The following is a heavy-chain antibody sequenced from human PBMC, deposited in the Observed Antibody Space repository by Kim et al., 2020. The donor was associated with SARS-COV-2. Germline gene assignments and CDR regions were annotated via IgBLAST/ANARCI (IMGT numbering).Heavy chain of an antibody. CDR2: IKSKTDGGTT. V-gene: IGHV3-15*01. Sequence: GGSLRLSCAASGFTFSNAWMSWVRQAPGKGLEWVGRIKSKTDGGTTDYAAPVKGRFTISRDDSKNTLYLQMNSLKTEDTAVYYCTTAYYYGSGSYYNDWGQGTLVTVSS. D-gene: IGHD3-10*01. CDR1: GFTFSNAW. CDR3: TTAYYYGSGSYYND. J-gene: IGHJ4*02.